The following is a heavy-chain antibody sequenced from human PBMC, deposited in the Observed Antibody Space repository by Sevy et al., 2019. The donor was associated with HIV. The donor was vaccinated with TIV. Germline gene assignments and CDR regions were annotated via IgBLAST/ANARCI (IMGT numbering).Heavy chain of an antibody. Sequence: ASVKVSCKASGYTFTSYGISWVRQAPGQGLEWMGWISAYNGNTNYAQKLQGRVTMTTDTSTSTAYMELRSLRSDDTAVYYCARGKKRAVASYYFDYWGQGTLVTVSS. CDR1: GYTFTSYG. J-gene: IGHJ4*02. CDR2: ISAYNGNT. D-gene: IGHD6-19*01. CDR3: ARGKKRAVASYYFDY. V-gene: IGHV1-18*01.